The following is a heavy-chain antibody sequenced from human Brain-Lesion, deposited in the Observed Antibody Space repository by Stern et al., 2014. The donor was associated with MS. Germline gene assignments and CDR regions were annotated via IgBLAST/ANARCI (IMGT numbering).Heavy chain of an antibody. D-gene: IGHD6-13*01. CDR2: IYPGDSDP. CDR3: ARDWYPFDY. V-gene: IGHV5-51*01. J-gene: IGHJ4*02. CDR1: GYSFTSYW. Sequence: EVQLVESGAEVKKPGESLKISCKGSGYSFTSYWIGWVRQMPGKGLEWIGIIYPGDSDPRYSPSFQGQVPISFDKSINTAYLQWRSLKASDTAIYYCARDWYPFDYWGQGTLVTVSS.